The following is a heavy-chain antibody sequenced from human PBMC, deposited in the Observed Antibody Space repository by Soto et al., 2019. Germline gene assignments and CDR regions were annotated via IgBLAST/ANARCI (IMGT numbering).Heavy chain of an antibody. V-gene: IGHV4-59*01. CDR3: ARTRMIESWIDY. CDR2: VYYSGST. D-gene: IGHD2-21*01. Sequence: RLRETLSLTCDVSGDSISTYYWSWIRQPPGKGLEWIGYVYYSGSTLYNPSLESRVTMSIDMSKKQVSLKLTSVIAADTAVYYCARTRMIESWIDYWGHGTLVTVSS. J-gene: IGHJ4*01. CDR1: GDSISTYY.